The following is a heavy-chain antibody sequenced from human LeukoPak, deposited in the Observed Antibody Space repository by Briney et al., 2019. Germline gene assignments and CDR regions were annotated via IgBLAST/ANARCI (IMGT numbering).Heavy chain of an antibody. D-gene: IGHD1-26*01. J-gene: IGHJ6*01. V-gene: IGHV4-59*08. CDR3: AGINFKPYPKSRVTISVSRSKNQLPLKLSSGSAADTAVYYRARQGEYDFWSVGYGMDV. Sequence: SETLSLTCTVSGGSISSYYWSWVRQPPGQGLEWIGYIYYSGSTTYNPSLKSRVTISVDTSKTQFSLKLSSVTAADTAGYYCAGINFKPYPKSRVTISVSRSKNQLPLKLSSGSAADTAVYYRARQGEYDFWSVGYGMDVGRQASSATVSA. CDR1: GGSISSYY. CDR2: IYYSGST.